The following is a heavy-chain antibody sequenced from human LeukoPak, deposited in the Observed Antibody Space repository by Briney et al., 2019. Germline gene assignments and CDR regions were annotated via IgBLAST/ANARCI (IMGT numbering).Heavy chain of an antibody. J-gene: IGHJ4*02. CDR1: AGSISTYQ. CDR3: ARTTLTINYYFDY. Sequence: PSETLSLTCTVSAGSISTYQWSWIRQPPGKGLEWIGYIYYSGSTNYSPSLKSRVTISVDTSKNQFSLKLSSVTAADTAVYYCARTTLTINYYFDYWGRGTLVTVSS. V-gene: IGHV4-59*01. CDR2: IYYSGST. D-gene: IGHD4-17*01.